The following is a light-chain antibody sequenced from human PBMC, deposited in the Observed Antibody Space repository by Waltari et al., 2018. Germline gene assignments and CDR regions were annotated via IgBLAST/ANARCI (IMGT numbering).Light chain of an antibody. V-gene: IGKV3-11*01. CDR2: DTS. Sequence: EIALTQSPAILSLSPGASAPLCCRASQSVSNYLAWYQQKPGQAPTLLIYDTSNMATGIPARFSGSGFGTDFTLTISNLEPEDFAIYYCQQRRSWPLTFGGGTKVEIK. CDR3: QQRRSWPLT. J-gene: IGKJ4*01. CDR1: QSVSNY.